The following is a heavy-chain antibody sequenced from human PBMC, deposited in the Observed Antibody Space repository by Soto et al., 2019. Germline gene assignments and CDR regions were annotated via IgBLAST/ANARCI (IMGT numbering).Heavy chain of an antibody. CDR1: GYTFTIYG. CDR2: ISAYNGNT. CDR3: ARDPNDYDMVYYFDY. D-gene: IGHD3-22*01. J-gene: IGHJ4*02. Sequence: ASVKVSCKASGYTFTIYGISWVRQAPGQGLEWMGWISAYNGNTNYAQKLQGRVTMTTDTSTSTAYMELRSLRSDDTAVYYCARDPNDYDMVYYFDYWGQGTLVTVSS. V-gene: IGHV1-18*01.